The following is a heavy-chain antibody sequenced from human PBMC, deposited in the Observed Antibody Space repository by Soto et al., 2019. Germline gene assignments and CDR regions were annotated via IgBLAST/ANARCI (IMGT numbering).Heavy chain of an antibody. V-gene: IGHV4-59*01. J-gene: IGHJ4*02. CDR2: IYHSGST. CDR1: GGSISSYY. Sequence: PSETLSLTCTVSGGSISSYYWSWIRQTAGKGLEWLAYIYHSGSTNYNPSLKGRVTISIDTSRNQFSLKLTSVTAADTAMYYCARGFAIGWYTYYFDYWGQGPLVTVSS. D-gene: IGHD6-19*01. CDR3: ARGFAIGWYTYYFDY.